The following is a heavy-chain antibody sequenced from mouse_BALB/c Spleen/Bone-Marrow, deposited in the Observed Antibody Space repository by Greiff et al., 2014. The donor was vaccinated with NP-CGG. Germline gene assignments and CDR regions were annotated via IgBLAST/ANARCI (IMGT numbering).Heavy chain of an antibody. CDR2: IDPANGNT. Sequence: DVQLHESGAELVKPGASVKLSCTASGFNIKDTYMHWVKQRPEQGLAWIGRIDPANGNTKYDPKFQGKATITADTSSNTAYLQLSSLTSEDTAVYYWALDDDYDGGYGGQGTTLTVSS. D-gene: IGHD2-4*01. V-gene: IGHV14-3*02. J-gene: IGHJ2*01. CDR3: ALDDDYDGGY. CDR1: GFNIKDTY.